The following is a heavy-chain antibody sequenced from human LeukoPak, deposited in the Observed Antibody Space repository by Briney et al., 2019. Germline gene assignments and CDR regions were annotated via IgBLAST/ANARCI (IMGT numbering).Heavy chain of an antibody. Sequence: SETLSLTCTVSGYSISNYYYWVWIRQPPGKGLEWIGSVHLTGSTGYNPSLKSRVTISVDTSKNQFSLKLSSVTAADTAVYYCARWPRYSSSWSNTNDYWGQGTLVTVSS. CDR2: VHLTGST. CDR1: GYSISNYYY. D-gene: IGHD6-13*01. CDR3: ARWPRYSSSWSNTNDY. J-gene: IGHJ4*02. V-gene: IGHV4-38-2*02.